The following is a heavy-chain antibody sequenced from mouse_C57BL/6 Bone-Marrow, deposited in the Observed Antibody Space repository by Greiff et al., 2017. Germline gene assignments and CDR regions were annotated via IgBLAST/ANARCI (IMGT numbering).Heavy chain of an antibody. CDR2: IDPSDSYT. D-gene: IGHD2-4*01. CDR3: ARVNIYDEYDGAMDY. Sequence: VQLQQPGAELVMPGASVKLSCKASGYTFTSYWMHWVKQRPGQGLEWIGEIDPSDSYTNYNQKFKGKSTLTVDKSSSTAYMQLSSLTSEDSAVYYCARVNIYDEYDGAMDYWGQGTSVTVSS. V-gene: IGHV1-69*01. J-gene: IGHJ4*01. CDR1: GYTFTSYW.